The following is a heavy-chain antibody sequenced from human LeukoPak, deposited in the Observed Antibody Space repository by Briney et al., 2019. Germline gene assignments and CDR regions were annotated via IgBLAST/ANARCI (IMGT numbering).Heavy chain of an antibody. CDR2: VDHTGST. J-gene: IGHJ6*03. CDR3: ARGRVSSSTWYSTYYYYFYMDV. V-gene: IGHV4-59*01. D-gene: IGHD4-11*01. Sequence: SSETLSLTCSVSADSITMYYWTWIRQPPGKGLEWVGYVDHTGSTNFNPSLNGRVSLSRDTSKNLFSLRLRSVTAADTAVYFCARGRVSSSTWYSTYYYYFYMDVWGKGTTVTVSS. CDR1: ADSITMYY.